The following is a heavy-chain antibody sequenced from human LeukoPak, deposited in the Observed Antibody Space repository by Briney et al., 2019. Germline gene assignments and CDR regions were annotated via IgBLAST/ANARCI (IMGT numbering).Heavy chain of an antibody. CDR1: GFTFSSCW. V-gene: IGHV3-74*01. D-gene: IGHD3-10*01. Sequence: GGSLRLSCAASGFTFSSCWMHWVREAPGKGLVWVSRISSDGSTTSYADSVKGRFTISRDNAKNTLFLQMNSLRAEDTAVYYCATPSYGSGSYYNGNPDYWGQGTLVTVSS. J-gene: IGHJ4*02. CDR3: ATPSYGSGSYYNGNPDY. CDR2: ISSDGSTT.